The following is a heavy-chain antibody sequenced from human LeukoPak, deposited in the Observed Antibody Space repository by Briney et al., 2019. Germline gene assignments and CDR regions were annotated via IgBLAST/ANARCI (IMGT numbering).Heavy chain of an antibody. V-gene: IGHV3-48*01. CDR2: ISSSSSTI. J-gene: IGHJ6*02. CDR3: ASCGGGDCYSGLDYYYGMDV. Sequence: PGGSLRLSCAASGFTFSSYSMNWVRQAPGKGLEWVSYISSSSSTIYYADSVKGRFTISRDNSKNTLYLQMNSLRAEDTAVYYCASCGGGDCYSGLDYYYGMDVWGQGTTVTVSS. CDR1: GFTFSSYS. D-gene: IGHD2-21*02.